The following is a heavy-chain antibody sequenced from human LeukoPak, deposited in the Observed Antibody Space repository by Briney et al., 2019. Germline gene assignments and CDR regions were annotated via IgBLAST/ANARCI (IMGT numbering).Heavy chain of an antibody. CDR2: IYYSGST. D-gene: IGHD3-22*01. V-gene: IGHV4-59*05. J-gene: IGHJ4*02. CDR1: GGSIRTYY. CDR3: AGTDSGYSSYYFDY. Sequence: PSDTLSITCTVSGGSIRTYYWGWIRQPPAKRLDRIGSIYYSGSTYYNPSLKSRVTISVDTSKNQFSLKLSSVTAADTAVYYCAGTDSGYSSYYFDYWGQGTLVTVSS.